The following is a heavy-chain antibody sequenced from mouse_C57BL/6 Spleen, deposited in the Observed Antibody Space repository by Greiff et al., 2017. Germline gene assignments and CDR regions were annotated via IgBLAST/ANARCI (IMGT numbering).Heavy chain of an antibody. V-gene: IGHV5-12*01. D-gene: IGHD2-5*01. Sequence: EVQGVESGGGLVQPGGSLKLSCAASGFTFSDYYMYWVRQTPEKRLEWVAYISNGGGSTYYPDTVKGRFTISRDNAKNTLYLQMSRLKSENTAMYYCARHSNYVLDYWGQGTTLTVSS. CDR1: GFTFSDYY. CDR3: ARHSNYVLDY. J-gene: IGHJ2*01. CDR2: ISNGGGST.